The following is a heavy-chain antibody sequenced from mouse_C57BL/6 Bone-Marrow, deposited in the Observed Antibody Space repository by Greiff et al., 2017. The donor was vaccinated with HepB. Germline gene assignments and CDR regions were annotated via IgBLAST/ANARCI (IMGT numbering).Heavy chain of an antibody. Sequence: VQRVESGPGLVQPSQSLSITCTVSGFSLTSYGVHWVRQSPGKGLEWLGVIWSGGSTDYNAAFISRLSISKDNSKSQVFFKMNSLQADDTAIYYCATPYYDYDCYAMDYWGQGTSVTVSS. CDR2: IWSGGST. J-gene: IGHJ4*01. CDR3: ATPYYDYDCYAMDY. CDR1: GFSLTSYG. D-gene: IGHD2-4*01. V-gene: IGHV2-2*01.